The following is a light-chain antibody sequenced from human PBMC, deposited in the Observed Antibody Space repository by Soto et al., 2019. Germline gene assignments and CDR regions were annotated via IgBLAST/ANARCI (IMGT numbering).Light chain of an antibody. J-gene: IGKJ4*01. V-gene: IGKV1-12*01. CDR1: QDISSW. Sequence: IQMTQSPSSVSASVGDTVTITCRASQDISSWLAWFQQKPGRAPKLLLYAASSLQSGVPSRFSGSGSGADFTLTISSLQPEDFANYYCQQAHSFPLTFGGGTKVEIK. CDR3: QQAHSFPLT. CDR2: AAS.